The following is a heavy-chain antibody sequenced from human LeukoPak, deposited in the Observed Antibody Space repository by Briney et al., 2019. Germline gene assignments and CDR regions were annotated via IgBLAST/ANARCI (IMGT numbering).Heavy chain of an antibody. D-gene: IGHD2-21*02. Sequence: ASVKVSCKASGYTFTGYYMHWVRQAPGQGLEWMGRINPNSGGTNYAQKFQGRVTITRDTPISTAYMELSRLRSDDTAVYYCARIAYCGGDCYSRTDFDYWGQGTLVTVSS. J-gene: IGHJ4*02. CDR2: INPNSGGT. CDR1: GYTFTGYY. V-gene: IGHV1-2*06. CDR3: ARIAYCGGDCYSRTDFDY.